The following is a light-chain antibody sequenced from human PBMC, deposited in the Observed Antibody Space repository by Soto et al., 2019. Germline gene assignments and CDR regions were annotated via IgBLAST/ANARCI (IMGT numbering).Light chain of an antibody. CDR2: GAS. J-gene: IGKJ1*01. V-gene: IGKV3-20*01. CDR3: QQYGSSPRT. Sequence: EIVLTQSPGTLSLSPGERATLSYRASQSVSSNYLAWYQQKLGQGPRLLIYGASSRATGIPDRFSGSESGRDFTLTISRLEPEDFAVYYCQQYGSSPRTFGQGTKVEIK. CDR1: QSVSSNY.